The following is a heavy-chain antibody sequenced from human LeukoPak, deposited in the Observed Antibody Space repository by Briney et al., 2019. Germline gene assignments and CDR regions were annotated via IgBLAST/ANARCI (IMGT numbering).Heavy chain of an antibody. V-gene: IGHV3-23*01. CDR2: ISGSGGRT. CDR1: GFTFNDYA. J-gene: IGHJ4*02. D-gene: IGHD6-13*01. Sequence: GGSLRLSCAASGFTFNDYAMSWVRRAPGKGLEWVSAISGSGGRTYYADSVKGRFTISRDNSKNTLYLQMNSLRAEDTAVYYCAKGLAAAGFPYYFDYWGQGTLVTVSS. CDR3: AKGLAAAGFPYYFDY.